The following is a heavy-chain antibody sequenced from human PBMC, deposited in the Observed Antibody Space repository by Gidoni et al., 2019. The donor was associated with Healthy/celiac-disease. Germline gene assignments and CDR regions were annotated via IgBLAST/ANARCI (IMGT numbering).Heavy chain of an antibody. CDR3: ANRWWELLAGEVDI. CDR2: ISGSGGST. D-gene: IGHD1-26*01. J-gene: IGHJ3*02. V-gene: IGHV3-23*01. Sequence: EVQLLESGGGLVQPGGSLRLSCAAPGFTFSSNARRWVRQAPGKGLEWGSAISGSGGSTYYADSVKGRFTISRDNSKNTMELKMNSLRAEDTAVYYCANRWWELLAGEVDIWGQGTMVTVSS. CDR1: GFTFSSNA.